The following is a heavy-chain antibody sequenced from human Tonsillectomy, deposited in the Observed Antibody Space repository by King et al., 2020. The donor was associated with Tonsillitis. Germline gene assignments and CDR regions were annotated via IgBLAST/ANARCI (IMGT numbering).Heavy chain of an antibody. Sequence: QLQESGPGLVKPSETLSLTCTVSGGSISSYYWSWIRQPPGKGLEWIGYIHYSGNTNCNPSLKSRVTISVDTSKNQFSLKLTSVTAADTAVYYCARGVGSGAPWGAFDLWGQETMVTVSS. J-gene: IGHJ3*01. CDR3: ARGVGSGAPWGAFDL. D-gene: IGHD3-10*01. V-gene: IGHV4-59*01. CDR1: GGSISSYY. CDR2: IHYSGNT.